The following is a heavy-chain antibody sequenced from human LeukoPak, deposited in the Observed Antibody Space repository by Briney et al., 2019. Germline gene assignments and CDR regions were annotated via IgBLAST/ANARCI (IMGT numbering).Heavy chain of an antibody. CDR2: ISGSGGST. CDR3: ARIIVVAGRYFDL. J-gene: IGHJ2*01. D-gene: IGHD3-22*01. CDR1: GFTFSSYG. Sequence: PGGTLRLSCAASGFTFSSYGMRWVRQAPGKGLEWVSAISGSGGSTYSADSVKGRFTISRDNSRNTLSLQMNSLRAEDTAIYYCARIIVVAGRYFDLWGRGTLVTVSS. V-gene: IGHV3-23*01.